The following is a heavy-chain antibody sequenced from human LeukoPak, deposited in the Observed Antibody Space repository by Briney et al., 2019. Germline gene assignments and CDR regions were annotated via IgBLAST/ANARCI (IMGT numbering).Heavy chain of an antibody. D-gene: IGHD5-24*01. CDR1: GYTFTGYY. J-gene: IGHJ4*02. Sequence: GASVEVSCKASGYTFTGYYMHWVRQAPGQGLEWMAWINPNSGGTNYAQKFQGWVTMTRDTSISTAYMELSRLRSDDTAIYYCARRGLADYGYPFDFWGQGTLVTVSS. V-gene: IGHV1-2*04. CDR2: INPNSGGT. CDR3: ARRGLADYGYPFDF.